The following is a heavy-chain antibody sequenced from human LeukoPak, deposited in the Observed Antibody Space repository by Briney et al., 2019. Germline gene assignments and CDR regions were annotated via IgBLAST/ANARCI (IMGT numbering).Heavy chain of an antibody. D-gene: IGHD3-3*01. CDR2: IRYDGSNK. CDR1: GFTFSSYG. Sequence: QSGGSPRLSCAASGFTFSSYGTHWVRQAPGKGLEWVAFIRYDGSNKYYADSVKGRFTISRDNSKNTLYLQMNSLRAEDTAVYYCATIWSGYTMAFDYWGQGTLVTVSS. CDR3: ATIWSGYTMAFDY. V-gene: IGHV3-30*02. J-gene: IGHJ4*02.